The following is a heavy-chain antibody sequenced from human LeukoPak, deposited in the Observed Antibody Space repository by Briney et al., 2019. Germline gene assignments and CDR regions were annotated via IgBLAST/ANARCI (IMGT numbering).Heavy chain of an antibody. Sequence: GASVKVSCKASGHTFTSYDINWVRQATGQGLEWMGWMNPNSGNTGYAQRFQGRVTMTRNASISTAYMELSSLRSEDTAVYYCARAPRDNSGYNVFQHWGQGTLVTVSS. CDR1: GHTFTSYD. J-gene: IGHJ1*01. V-gene: IGHV1-8*01. CDR3: ARAPRDNSGYNVFQH. CDR2: MNPNSGNT. D-gene: IGHD5-12*01.